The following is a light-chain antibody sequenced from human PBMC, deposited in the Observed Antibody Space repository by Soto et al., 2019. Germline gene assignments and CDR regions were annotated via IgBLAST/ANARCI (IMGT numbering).Light chain of an antibody. CDR3: QQRSNWPPLT. V-gene: IGKV3-11*01. CDR1: QSVSSY. Sequence: EIVLTQSPATLSLSPGERATLSCRASQSVSSYLAWYQQKPGQAPRLPIYDASNRATGIPARFSGSGSGTDFTLTISSLEPEDFAVYYCQQRSNWPPLTFGRGTKVESK. J-gene: IGKJ4*01. CDR2: DAS.